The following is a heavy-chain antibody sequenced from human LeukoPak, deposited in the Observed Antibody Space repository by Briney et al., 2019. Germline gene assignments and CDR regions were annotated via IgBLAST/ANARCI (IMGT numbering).Heavy chain of an antibody. CDR1: GGSISSYY. Sequence: PSETLSLTCTVSGGSISSYYWSWIRQPPGKGLEWIGYIYYSGSTNYNPSLKSRVIISVDTSKNQFSLKLSSVTAADTAVYYCARERGYSGYDLFDYWGQGTLVTVSS. D-gene: IGHD5-12*01. V-gene: IGHV4-59*01. J-gene: IGHJ4*02. CDR2: IYYSGST. CDR3: ARERGYSGYDLFDY.